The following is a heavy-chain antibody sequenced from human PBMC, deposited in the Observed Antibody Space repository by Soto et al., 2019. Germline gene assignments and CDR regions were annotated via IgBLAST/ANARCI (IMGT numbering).Heavy chain of an antibody. CDR2: ISSSSSYI. CDR3: ARDKGSGSCHY. Sequence: EVQLVESGGGLVQPGGSLRLSCAASGFTFSSYEMNWVRQAPGKGLEWVSYISSSSSYIYYADSVKGRFTISRDNAKNSLYLQMNSLRAEDTAVYYCARDKGSGSCHYWGQGTLVTVSS. D-gene: IGHD3-10*01. CDR1: GFTFSSYE. V-gene: IGHV3-48*03. J-gene: IGHJ4*02.